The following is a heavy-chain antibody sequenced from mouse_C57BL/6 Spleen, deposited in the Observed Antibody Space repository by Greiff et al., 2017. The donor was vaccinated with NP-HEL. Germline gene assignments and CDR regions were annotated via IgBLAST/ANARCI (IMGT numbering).Heavy chain of an antibody. V-gene: IGHV1-76*01. D-gene: IGHD3-2*02. J-gene: IGHJ4*01. CDR1: GYTFTDYY. CDR2: IYPGSGNT. CDR3: ARSESAGYDAMDY. Sequence: QVQLQQSGAELVRPGASVKLSCKASGYTFTDYYINWVKQRPGQGLEWIARIYPGSGNTYYTEKFKGKATLTAEKSASTAYMQLSSLTSEDAAVYFCARSESAGYDAMDYWGQGTSVTVSS.